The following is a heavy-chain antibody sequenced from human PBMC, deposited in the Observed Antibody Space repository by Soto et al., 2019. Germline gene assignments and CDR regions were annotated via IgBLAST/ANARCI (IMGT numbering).Heavy chain of an antibody. J-gene: IGHJ6*02. Sequence: SETLALTCTVSGGSISSSNYYWGWIRQPPGKGLEWIGSIYFSGNTYYNPSLKSRVTMSVDTSKNQFSLKLSSVTAADTAVYYCARLGGYCSTTGCYGYYAMDVWGQGTTVT. CDR3: ARLGGYCSTTGCYGYYAMDV. V-gene: IGHV4-39*01. CDR2: IYFSGNT. CDR1: GGSISSSNYY. D-gene: IGHD2-2*01.